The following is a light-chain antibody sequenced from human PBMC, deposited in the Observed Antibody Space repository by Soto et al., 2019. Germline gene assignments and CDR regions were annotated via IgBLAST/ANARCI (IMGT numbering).Light chain of an antibody. Sequence: DIQMTQSPSTLSGSVGDRVTISCRASQTISSWLAWYQQKPGKAPKLLIYKASTLKSGVPSRFSGSGSGTDFTLTISSLQPEDFATYYCQRDYNNIRTFGQGTK. V-gene: IGKV1-5*03. CDR3: QRDYNNIRT. CDR1: QTISSW. CDR2: KAS. J-gene: IGKJ1*01.